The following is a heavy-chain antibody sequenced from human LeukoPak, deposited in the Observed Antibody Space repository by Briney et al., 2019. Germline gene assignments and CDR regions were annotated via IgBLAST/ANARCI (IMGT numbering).Heavy chain of an antibody. V-gene: IGHV1-2*06. Sequence: SSEKVSCKASGYTFTGYYMHWVRQAPGQGLEWMGRINPNSGGTNYAQKFQGRVTMTRDTSISTAYMELSRLRSDDTAVYYCASATYYCSSTSCYGYYYYYMDVRGKGTTVTVSS. D-gene: IGHD2-2*01. J-gene: IGHJ6*03. CDR2: INPNSGGT. CDR3: ASATYYCSSTSCYGYYYYYMDV. CDR1: GYTFTGYY.